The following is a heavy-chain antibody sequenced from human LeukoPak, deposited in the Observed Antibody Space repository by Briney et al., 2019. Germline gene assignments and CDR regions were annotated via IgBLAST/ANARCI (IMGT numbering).Heavy chain of an antibody. CDR2: ISSSSSYI. CDR3: AIQASYYYGSGRYHAFDI. CDR1: GFTFSSYS. J-gene: IGHJ3*02. Sequence: GGSLRLSCAASGFTFSSYSMNWVRQAPGKGLEWVSSISSSSSYIYYADSVKGRFTISRDNAENSLYLQMNSLRAEDTAVYYCAIQASYYYGSGRYHAFDIWGQGTMVTVSS. V-gene: IGHV3-21*01. D-gene: IGHD3-10*01.